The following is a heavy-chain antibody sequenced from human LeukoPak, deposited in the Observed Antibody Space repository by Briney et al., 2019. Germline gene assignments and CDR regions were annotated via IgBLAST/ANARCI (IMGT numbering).Heavy chain of an antibody. CDR3: ASGITMVRGPTHFDY. V-gene: IGHV3-53*01. J-gene: IGHJ4*02. CDR2: IYSGGST. CDR1: GFTVSSNY. D-gene: IGHD3-10*01. Sequence: PGGSLRLSCAASGFTVSSNYMSWVRQAPGKGLEWVSVIYSGGSTYYADSVKGRFTISRDNAKNSLYLQMNSLRAEDTAVYYCASGITMVRGPTHFDYWGQGTLVTVSS.